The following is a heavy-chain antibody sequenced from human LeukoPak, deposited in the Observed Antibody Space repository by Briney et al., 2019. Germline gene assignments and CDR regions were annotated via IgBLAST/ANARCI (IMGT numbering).Heavy chain of an antibody. V-gene: IGHV4-34*01. CDR1: GGSLSGYY. CDR3: ARGHYAYYGSGSYYN. D-gene: IGHD3-10*01. CDR2: INHSGST. J-gene: IGHJ4*02. Sequence: SETLSLTCAVYGGSLSGYYWSWIRQPPGKGLEWIGEINHSGSTNYNPSLRSRVTISVDTSKNQFSLKLSSVTAADTAVYYCARGHYAYYGSGSYYNWGQGTLVTVSS.